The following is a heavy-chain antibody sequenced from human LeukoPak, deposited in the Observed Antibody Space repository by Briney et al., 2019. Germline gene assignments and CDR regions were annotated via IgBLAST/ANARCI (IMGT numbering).Heavy chain of an antibody. J-gene: IGHJ6*03. Sequence: SETLSLTCAVSGGSISSSNWWSWIRQPPGKGLEWIGEIYHSGSTNYNPSLKSRVTMSVDTSKNQFSLKLSSVTAADTAMYYCAREVADYGGYYYYHYMDVWGKGTTVTISS. D-gene: IGHD4-23*01. CDR2: IYHSGST. CDR3: AREVADYGGYYYYHYMDV. CDR1: GGSISSSNW. V-gene: IGHV4-4*02.